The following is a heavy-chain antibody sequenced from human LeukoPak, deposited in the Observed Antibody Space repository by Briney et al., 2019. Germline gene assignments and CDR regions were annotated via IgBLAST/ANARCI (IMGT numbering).Heavy chain of an antibody. J-gene: IGHJ4*02. CDR2: INSDGSST. V-gene: IGHV3-74*01. Sequence: GGSLRLSCAASGFTFSSYWMHWVRQAPGKGLVWVSRINSDGSSTSYADSVKGRFTISRDNAKNSLYLQMNSLRAEDTAVYYCARDDSSGYYPLYYFDYWGQGTLVTVSS. CDR3: ARDDSSGYYPLYYFDY. CDR1: GFTFSSYW. D-gene: IGHD3-22*01.